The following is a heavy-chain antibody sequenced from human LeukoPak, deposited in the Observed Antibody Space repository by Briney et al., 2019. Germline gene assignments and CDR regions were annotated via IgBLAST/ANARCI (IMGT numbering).Heavy chain of an antibody. D-gene: IGHD3-9*01. CDR2: IFYSGIT. V-gene: IGHV4-39*02. J-gene: IGHJ5*02. CDR3: AREVLRYFRIDP. Sequence: SETLSLTCNVSGGSMSNIYYWGWIRQPPGKGLEWIGNIFYSGITYYNPSLRSRVTIAIDTSKSQFSLKLTSVTAADTAVYYCAREVLRYFRIDPWGQGTLVTVSS. CDR1: GGSMSNIYY.